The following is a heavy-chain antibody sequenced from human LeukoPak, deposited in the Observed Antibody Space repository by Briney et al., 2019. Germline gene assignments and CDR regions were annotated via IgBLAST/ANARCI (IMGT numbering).Heavy chain of an antibody. CDR2: ISWNSGSI. CDR1: GFTFDDYA. D-gene: IGHD2-2*01. V-gene: IGHV3-9*01. CDR3: AKGYCSSISCLVDY. J-gene: IGHJ4*02. Sequence: GGSLRLSCAAPGFTFDDYAMHWVRQAPGKGLEWVSGISWNSGSIGYADSVKGRFTISRDNAKNSLYLQMNSLRAEDTALYYCAKGYCSSISCLVDYWGQGTLVTVSS.